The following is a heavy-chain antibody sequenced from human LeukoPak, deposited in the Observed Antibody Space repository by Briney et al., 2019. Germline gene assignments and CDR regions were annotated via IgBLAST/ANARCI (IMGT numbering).Heavy chain of an antibody. Sequence: SGGSLRLSCAASEFTFSSYAMSWVRQAPGKGLEWVSGISGSGDTTYYADSVKGRFTISRDNSKNTLYLQMNSLRAEDTAVYYCAKEGPLIEYSSSAARYWGQGTLVTVSS. CDR3: AKEGPLIEYSSSAARY. J-gene: IGHJ4*02. V-gene: IGHV3-23*01. CDR2: ISGSGDTT. CDR1: EFTFSSYA. D-gene: IGHD6-6*01.